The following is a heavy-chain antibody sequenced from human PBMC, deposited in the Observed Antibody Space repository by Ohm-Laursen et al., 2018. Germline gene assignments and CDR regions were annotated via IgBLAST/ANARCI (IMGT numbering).Heavy chain of an antibody. J-gene: IGHJ3*02. CDR2: ISWNGGGV. V-gene: IGHV3-9*01. CDR1: GFNFDDHA. D-gene: IGHD6-13*01. Sequence: SLRLSCAASGFNFDDHATNWVRQRAGKGLEWVSTISWNGGGVDYADSVKGRFTISRDNAKRSVYLQMNSLRPEDTAFYYCAKDQAASGPGAIDIWGQGTMVTVSS. CDR3: AKDQAASGPGAIDI.